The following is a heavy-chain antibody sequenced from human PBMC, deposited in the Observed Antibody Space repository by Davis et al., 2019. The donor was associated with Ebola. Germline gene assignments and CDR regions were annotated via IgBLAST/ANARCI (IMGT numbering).Heavy chain of an antibody. CDR3: ARDLGLTANLDGMDV. CDR1: GFTFSSYG. D-gene: IGHD7-27*01. CDR2: IWYDGSNK. J-gene: IGHJ6*02. V-gene: IGHV3-33*01. Sequence: GESLKISCAASGFTFSSYGMHWVRQAPGKGLEWVAVIWYDGSNKYYADSVKGRFTISRDNSKNTLYLQMNSLRAEDTAVYYCARDLGLTANLDGMDVWGQGTTVTVSS.